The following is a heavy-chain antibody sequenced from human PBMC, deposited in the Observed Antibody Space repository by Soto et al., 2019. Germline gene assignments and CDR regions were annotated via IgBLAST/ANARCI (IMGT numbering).Heavy chain of an antibody. V-gene: IGHV1-8*01. CDR2: INPNSGNT. CDR1: GYTFTSYD. J-gene: IGHJ4*02. CDR3: ASGIIQLWYFLDY. D-gene: IGHD5-18*01. Sequence: ASVKVSCKASGYTFTSYDINWVRQATGQGLEWMGWINPNSGNTDYAQKLQGRVTMTRDTSTSTAYMELRSLRSDDTAVYYCASGIIQLWYFLDYWGQGTLVTVSS.